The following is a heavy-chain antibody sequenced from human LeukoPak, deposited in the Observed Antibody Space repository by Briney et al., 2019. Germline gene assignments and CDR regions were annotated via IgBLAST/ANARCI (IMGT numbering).Heavy chain of an antibody. Sequence: GGSLRLSCAGSGFTISNTYMNWVRQAPGKGLEWVSVIYSGGAKYYADSVKGRFTISRDNSKNTLYLQMNSLRAEDTAVYYCARGPSGVGCSSTSCQPHDAFDIWGQGTMVTVSS. J-gene: IGHJ3*02. D-gene: IGHD2-2*01. V-gene: IGHV3-53*01. CDR2: IYSGGAK. CDR3: ARGPSGVGCSSTSCQPHDAFDI. CDR1: GFTISNTY.